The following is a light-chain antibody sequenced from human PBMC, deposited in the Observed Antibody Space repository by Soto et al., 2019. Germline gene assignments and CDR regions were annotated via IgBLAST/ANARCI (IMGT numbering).Light chain of an antibody. Sequence: QSALTQPASLSGSPGQSITISCTGTSSDIGAYDYVSWFQQHPGKAPKLMISEVNNRPSGVSNRFSGSKSGNTAYLTISGLQVEDEAEYFCFSSTTTSTHGFGTGTKVTVL. V-gene: IGLV2-14*01. CDR2: EVN. J-gene: IGLJ1*01. CDR1: SSDIGAYDY. CDR3: FSSTTTSTHG.